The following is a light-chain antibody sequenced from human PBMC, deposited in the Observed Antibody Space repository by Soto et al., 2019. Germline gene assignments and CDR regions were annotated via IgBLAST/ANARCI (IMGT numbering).Light chain of an antibody. CDR1: QSVSSN. V-gene: IGKV3-15*01. J-gene: IGKJ2*01. Sequence: EIVMTQSPATLSVSPGETATLSCRASQSVSSNVAWYQQKPGQAPSLLIYGASTRATDIPPRFSGSGSGTEFTLTITSLQSEDIAVYYCQQRSSWPLYTFGQGTKLEIK. CDR3: QQRSSWPLYT. CDR2: GAS.